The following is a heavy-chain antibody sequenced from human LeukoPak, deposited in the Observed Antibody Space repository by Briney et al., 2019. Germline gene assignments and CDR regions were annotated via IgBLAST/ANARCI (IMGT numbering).Heavy chain of an antibody. CDR2: VIPIFGTA. D-gene: IGHD2-2*01. Sequence: ASVNLSCKASGGTFSSYAISWVRQAPGQGLEWMGGVIPIFGTANYAQKFQCRVTITSDESTSTAYMELRSLRSEDTAVYYCARGVVVPAAMVGGGFFDYWGQGTLVTVSS. J-gene: IGHJ4*02. CDR1: GGTFSSYA. V-gene: IGHV1-69*01. CDR3: ARGVVVPAAMVGGGFFDY.